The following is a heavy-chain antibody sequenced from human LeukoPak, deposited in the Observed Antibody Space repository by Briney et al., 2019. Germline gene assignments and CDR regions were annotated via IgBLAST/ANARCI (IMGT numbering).Heavy chain of an antibody. CDR2: VYHTGHT. D-gene: IGHD3-16*01. CDR3: ARHRFGHLFDY. Sequence: PSETLSLTCTVSGAAINVYYWSWIRQPPGRGLEWIGYVYHTGHTHYSPSLKSRVTVSLDTSRDQVSLMLSSVTAADTAVYYCARHRFGHLFDYWGQGTLVLVSS. CDR1: GAAINVYY. J-gene: IGHJ4*02. V-gene: IGHV4-59*01.